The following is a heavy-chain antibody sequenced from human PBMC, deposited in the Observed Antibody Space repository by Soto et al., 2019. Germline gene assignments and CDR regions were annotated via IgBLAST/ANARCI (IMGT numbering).Heavy chain of an antibody. V-gene: IGHV1-18*01. CDR3: ARVRYGDY. J-gene: IGHJ4*02. D-gene: IGHD1-1*01. Sequence: QVHLVQSGAEVKKPGASVKVSCKGSGYAFTTYGITWVRQAPGQGLEWMGWISAHNGNTNYAQKLQCRVTVTRDTSTSTAYMELRSPRSDDTAVYYCARVRYGDYWGQGALVTVSS. CDR1: GYAFTTYG. CDR2: ISAHNGNT.